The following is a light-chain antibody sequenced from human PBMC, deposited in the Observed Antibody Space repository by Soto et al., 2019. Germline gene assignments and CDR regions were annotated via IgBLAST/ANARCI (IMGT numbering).Light chain of an antibody. CDR1: QDISTY. CDR2: DAS. V-gene: IGKV1-33*01. Sequence: DIQMTQSPSSLSASVGDRVTITCQASQDISTYLNWYQQKPGKAPKLLIYDASNLETGVPSRFSGNGYGTDFTFTISSLQPEDIATYYCQQYDNLPIKFGQGTRLEIK. J-gene: IGKJ5*01. CDR3: QQYDNLPIK.